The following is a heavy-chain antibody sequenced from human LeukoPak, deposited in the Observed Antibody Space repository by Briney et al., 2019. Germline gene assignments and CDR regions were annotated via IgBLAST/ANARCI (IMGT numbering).Heavy chain of an antibody. Sequence: SETLSLTCTVSGGSISSSSYYWGWIRQPPGKGLEWIGSIYYSGSTYYNPSLKSRVTISVDRSKNQFSLKLNSVTAADTAVYFCARVYQLLPFFDYWGQGTLVTVSS. J-gene: IGHJ4*02. CDR3: ARVYQLLPFFDY. D-gene: IGHD2-2*01. V-gene: IGHV4-39*07. CDR2: IYYSGST. CDR1: GGSISSSSYY.